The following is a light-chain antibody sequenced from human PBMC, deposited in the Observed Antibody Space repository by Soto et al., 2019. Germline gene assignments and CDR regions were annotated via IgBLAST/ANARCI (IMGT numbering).Light chain of an antibody. CDR2: LCS. V-gene: IGKV2-28*01. J-gene: IGKJ1*01. CDR3: MQALQTPWT. Sequence: DIVMTQSPLSLPVTPGEPASISCRSSQSLLHSNGYNYLDWYLQKTGESPHLLIYLCSNRASGVPDSFGGSGSGTDFTLKISRVEAEDVGVYYCMQALQTPWTFGQGTKVEFK. CDR1: QSLLHSNGYNY.